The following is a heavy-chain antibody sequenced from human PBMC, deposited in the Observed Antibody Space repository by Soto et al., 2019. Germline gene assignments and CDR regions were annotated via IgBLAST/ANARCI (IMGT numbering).Heavy chain of an antibody. J-gene: IGHJ4*02. D-gene: IGHD2-2*01. CDR2: INDSGDT. CDR1: GFTFSSYG. V-gene: IGHV3-23*01. Sequence: PGGSLRLSFAASGFTFSSYGMSWVRQAPGKGLEWVSSINDSGDTYYGDSVKGRFTISRDNSKNILYLQMNSLSAEDTAVYYCAKRVAYTSSAAYFDYWAQGTLVTVSS. CDR3: AKRVAYTSSAAYFDY.